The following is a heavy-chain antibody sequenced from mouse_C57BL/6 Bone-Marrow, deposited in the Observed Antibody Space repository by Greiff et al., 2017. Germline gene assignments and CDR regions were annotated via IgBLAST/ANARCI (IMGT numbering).Heavy chain of an antibody. D-gene: IGHD2-4*01. CDR2: IWWDDDK. J-gene: IGHJ3*01. CDR1: GFSLSTFGMG. Sequence: QVTLKESGPGILQPSQTLSLTCSFSGFSLSTFGMGVGWIRQPSGKGLEWLAHIWWDDDKYYNPALKSWLTISKNTNKNQVFLKIANMDTADTSTYYCARTLYYDYPFAYWGQGTLVTVSA. V-gene: IGHV8-8*01. CDR3: ARTLYYDYPFAY.